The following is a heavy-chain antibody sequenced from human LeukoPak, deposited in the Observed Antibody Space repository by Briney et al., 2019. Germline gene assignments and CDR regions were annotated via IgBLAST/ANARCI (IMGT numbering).Heavy chain of an antibody. CDR3: ARETSQKGAHYMDV. Sequence: SETLSLTCTVSGYSISSGYYWGWIRPPPGKGLEWIGSIYHSGSTYYNPSLKSRVTISVDTSKNQFSLKLSSVTAADTAVYYCARETSQKGAHYMDVWGKGTTVTISS. J-gene: IGHJ6*03. CDR1: GYSISSGYY. D-gene: IGHD3-16*01. CDR2: IYHSGST. V-gene: IGHV4-38-2*02.